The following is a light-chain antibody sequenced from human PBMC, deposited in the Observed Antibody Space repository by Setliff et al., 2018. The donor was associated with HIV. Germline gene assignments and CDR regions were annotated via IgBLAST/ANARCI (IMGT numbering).Light chain of an antibody. CDR3: SSYTSSSTLV. CDR1: SSDIAIYNF. CDR2: DVS. V-gene: IGLV2-14*03. J-gene: IGLJ1*01. Sequence: QSALAQPASVSGSPGQSIAISCTGTSSDIAIYNFVSWYQHHPGKAPKLIIYDVSNRPSGVSNRFSGSKSGNTASLTISGLQAEDEADYYCSSYTSSSTLVFGTGTKVT.